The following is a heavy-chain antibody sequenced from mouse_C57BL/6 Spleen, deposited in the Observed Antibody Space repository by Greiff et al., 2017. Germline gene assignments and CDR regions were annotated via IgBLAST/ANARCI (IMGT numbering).Heavy chain of an antibody. CDR2: IDPSDSET. J-gene: IGHJ1*03. V-gene: IGHV1-52*01. CDR1: GYTFTSYW. Sequence: QVQLQQPGAELVRPGSSVKLSCKASGYTFTSYWMHWVKQRPIQGLEWIGDIDPSDSETHYNQKFKDKATLTVDKSSSAAYMQLSSLTSEDSAVYDCARGHYGSSPNWYFDVWGTGTTVTVSS. CDR3: ARGHYGSSPNWYFDV. D-gene: IGHD1-1*01.